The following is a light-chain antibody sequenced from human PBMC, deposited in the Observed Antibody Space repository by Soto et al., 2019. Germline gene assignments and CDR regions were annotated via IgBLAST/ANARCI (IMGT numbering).Light chain of an antibody. CDR1: SNGIGNDNF. J-gene: IGLJ1*01. Sequence: QSVLTQPASVSESPGQSITISCTGTSNGIGNDNFVSWYQQHPGKAPKLLIYEASERPSGVSNRFSGSKSGYTASLTISGLQAEVEADYYCCAYAGTGTFYVFGPGTKVTVL. CDR2: EAS. V-gene: IGLV2-23*01. CDR3: CAYAGTGTFYV.